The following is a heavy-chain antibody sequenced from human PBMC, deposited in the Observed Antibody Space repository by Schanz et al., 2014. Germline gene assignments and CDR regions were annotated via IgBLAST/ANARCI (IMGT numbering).Heavy chain of an antibody. V-gene: IGHV1-69*02. Sequence: QVQLVQSGAEVKKPGSSVKVSCKASGDTFRSYTINWVRHAPGQGLEWMGRIIPITGITNYAQKFQGRVTFTADKSTSTVYMDLSSLISEDTAVYYCARKGMPPIWSGYPYFFDFWGQGTLVTVSS. D-gene: IGHD3-3*01. CDR3: ARKGMPPIWSGYPYFFDF. CDR1: GDTFRSYT. J-gene: IGHJ4*02. CDR2: IIPITGIT.